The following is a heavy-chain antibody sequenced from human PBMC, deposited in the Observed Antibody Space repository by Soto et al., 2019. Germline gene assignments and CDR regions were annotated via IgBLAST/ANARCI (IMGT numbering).Heavy chain of an antibody. CDR3: ARRSRVGWFES. D-gene: IGHD2-2*01. J-gene: IGHJ5*01. V-gene: IGHV4-59*02. CDR2: IFYTGTT. CDR1: GASVRSHY. Sequence: QEHLQESGPGLVRSSETLSLNCSVSGASVRSHYWNWIRQPPGKGLEWLGYIFYTGTTTYNPSLKRRATISVGTSKNVFSLKLTAVTAADTAVYYRARRSRVGWFESWGQGILVIVSS.